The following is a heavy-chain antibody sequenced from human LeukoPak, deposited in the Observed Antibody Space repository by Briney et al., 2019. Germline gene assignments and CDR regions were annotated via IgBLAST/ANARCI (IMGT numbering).Heavy chain of an antibody. CDR1: GFSFNDAW. CDR3: TIDTRRVVVPK. D-gene: IGHD2-15*01. J-gene: IGHJ4*02. CDR2: IKRKTDGGTT. Sequence: GGSLRLSCAASGFSFNDAWMSWVRQAPGKGLEWVGRIKRKTDGGTTDYAAPVKGRFTISRDDSKTSLYLQMNNLKTEDTAVYYCTIDTRRVVVPKWGRGTQVTVSS. V-gene: IGHV3-15*01.